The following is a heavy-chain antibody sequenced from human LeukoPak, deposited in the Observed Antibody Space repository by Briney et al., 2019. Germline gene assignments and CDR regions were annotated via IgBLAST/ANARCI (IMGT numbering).Heavy chain of an antibody. CDR2: IWYDGSNK. V-gene: IGHV3-30*02. D-gene: IGHD3-22*01. CDR1: GFTFSSYG. CDR3: AKARDSSGYPLGYYFDY. Sequence: PGGSLRLSCAASGFTFSSYGMHWVRQAPGKGLEWVAVIWYDGSNKYYADSVKGRFTISRDSSKNSLYLQMNSLRAEDMALYYCAKARDSSGYPLGYYFDYWGQGTLVTVSS. J-gene: IGHJ4*02.